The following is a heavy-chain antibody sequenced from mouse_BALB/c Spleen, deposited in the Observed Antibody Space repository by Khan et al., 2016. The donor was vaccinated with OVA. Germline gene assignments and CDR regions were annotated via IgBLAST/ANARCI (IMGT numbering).Heavy chain of an antibody. CDR2: INPSTGYT. D-gene: IGHD2-1*01. J-gene: IGHJ3*01. Sequence: QIQLQQSGAELAKPGASVKMSCKASGYTFTTYWMHWIKQRPGQGLEWIGYINPSTGYTEYSQKFKDKATLTADKSSSTAYMQLSSLTSEDSAIYYCARRGLDGIFAYWGQGTLVTVST. CDR1: GYTFTTYW. V-gene: IGHV1-7*01. CDR3: ARRGLDGIFAY.